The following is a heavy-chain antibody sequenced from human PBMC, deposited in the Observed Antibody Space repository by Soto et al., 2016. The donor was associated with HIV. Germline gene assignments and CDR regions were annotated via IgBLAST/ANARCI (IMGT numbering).Heavy chain of an antibody. CDR2: INSDGSNT. D-gene: IGHD3-3*01. Sequence: EVQLVESGGGLVQPGGSLRLSCAAFGFNFGSYWMHWVRQAPGKGLMWVSRINSDGSNTRYADSVKGRFTISRDNAKNTLYLQMNSLRADDTAVYYCARDRSFWSGSLYYWGQGTLVTVSS. CDR3: ARDRSFWSGSLYY. V-gene: IGHV3-74*01. J-gene: IGHJ4*02. CDR1: GFNFGSYW.